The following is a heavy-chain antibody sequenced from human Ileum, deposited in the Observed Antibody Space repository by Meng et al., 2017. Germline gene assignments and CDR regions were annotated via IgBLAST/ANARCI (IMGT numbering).Heavy chain of an antibody. D-gene: IGHD4-23*01. Sequence: SETLSLTSIVHGGSFSDNYWSWIRQPPGKGLEWIGEIHPSGSTYYNPSLKSRVTTSLDTSKNQLTLRLTSMTAADTAVYYCSRGDDSAKVGRDWGQGTLVTVSS. V-gene: IGHV4-34*01. CDR3: SRGDDSAKVGRD. J-gene: IGHJ4*02. CDR1: GGSFSDNY. CDR2: IHPSGST.